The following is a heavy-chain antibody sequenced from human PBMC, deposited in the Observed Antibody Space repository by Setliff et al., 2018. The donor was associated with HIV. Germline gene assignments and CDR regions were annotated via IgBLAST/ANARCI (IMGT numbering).Heavy chain of an antibody. CDR2: IYPGDSDT. Sequence: GESLKISCKASGYNFANYWIGWVRQRPGKGLEWMGIIYPGDSDTKYSTAFQGQVSISADKSTSTAFLQWISLKASDTATYYCARQPSGFLNPKDSFDFWGQGTRVTVSS. CDR1: GYNFANYW. V-gene: IGHV5-51*01. J-gene: IGHJ3*01. CDR3: ARQPSGFLNPKDSFDF.